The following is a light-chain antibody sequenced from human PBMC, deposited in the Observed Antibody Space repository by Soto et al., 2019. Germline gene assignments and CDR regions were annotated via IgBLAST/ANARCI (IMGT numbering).Light chain of an antibody. CDR2: GAS. CDR3: QQYNNWPPYT. J-gene: IGKJ2*01. Sequence: IVMTQSPATLSVSPGERATLSCRASQSVSSNLAWYQQKPGQAPRLLIYGASTRATGIPARFSGSGSGTEFTLTISNLQSEDFAVYYCQQYNNWPPYTFGQGTKLEIK. CDR1: QSVSSN. V-gene: IGKV3-15*01.